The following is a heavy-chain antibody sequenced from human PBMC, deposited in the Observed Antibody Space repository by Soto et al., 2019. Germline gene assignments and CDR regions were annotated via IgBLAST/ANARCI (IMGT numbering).Heavy chain of an antibody. D-gene: IGHD2-2*02. Sequence: ETRSLTGAVYGGCLSGYYWCWIRQPPGKGLEWIGEINHSGSTNYNPSHKSRVTISVDTSKNQFTLKLSSVPAAYTAVYYCARGVRYWSSTSCYKRNWFDPWGQGTLVTVSS. CDR1: GGCLSGYY. CDR3: ARGVRYWSSTSCYKRNWFDP. CDR2: INHSGST. J-gene: IGHJ5*02. V-gene: IGHV4-34*01.